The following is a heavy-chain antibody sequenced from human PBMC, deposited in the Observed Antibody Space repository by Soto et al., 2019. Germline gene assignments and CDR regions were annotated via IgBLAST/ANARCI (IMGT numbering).Heavy chain of an antibody. CDR2: ISWNSGSI. CDR1: GFTFDDYA. Sequence: EVQLVESGGGLVQPGRSLRLSCAASGFTFDDYAMHWVRQAPGKGLEWVSGISWNSGSIGYADSVKGRFTISRDNAKNSLYLQMNSLRAEDTALYYCAKAKWELEPGRYYFDYWGQGTLVTVSS. J-gene: IGHJ4*02. D-gene: IGHD1-26*01. CDR3: AKAKWELEPGRYYFDY. V-gene: IGHV3-9*01.